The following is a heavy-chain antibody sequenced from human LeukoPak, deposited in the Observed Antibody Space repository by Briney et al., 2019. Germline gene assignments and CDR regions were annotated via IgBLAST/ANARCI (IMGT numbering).Heavy chain of an antibody. CDR3: ASAGYSSFFYFDY. Sequence: GGSLRLSCAASGFTFSSYGMHWVRQAPAKGLEWVAVISYDGSNKYYADSVKGRFTISRDNSKNTLYLQMNSLRAEDTAVYYCASAGYSSFFYFDYWGQGTLVTVSS. J-gene: IGHJ4*02. V-gene: IGHV3-30*03. CDR1: GFTFSSYG. CDR2: ISYDGSNK. D-gene: IGHD5-18*01.